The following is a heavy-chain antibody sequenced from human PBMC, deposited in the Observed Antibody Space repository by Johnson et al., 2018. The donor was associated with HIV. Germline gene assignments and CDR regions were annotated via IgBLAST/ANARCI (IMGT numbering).Heavy chain of an antibody. CDR2: FYCDGRST. V-gene: IGHV3-74*01. CDR3: ARWWEGYSSSTLYAFDI. J-gene: IGHJ3*02. CDR1: GFTFSSYC. D-gene: IGHD6-6*01. Sequence: ERLVVSGGGLVQPGGSLRLSCAASGFTFSSYCMHWVRHAPGQGLVWVSRFYCDGRSTSYADSVKGRFTISRDNAKNTMYLQMNSLRAEDTAVYYFARWWEGYSSSTLYAFDIWGQGTMVTVSS.